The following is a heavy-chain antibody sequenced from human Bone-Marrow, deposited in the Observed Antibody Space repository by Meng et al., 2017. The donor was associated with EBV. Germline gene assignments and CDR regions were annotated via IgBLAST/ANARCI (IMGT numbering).Heavy chain of an antibody. D-gene: IGHD3-22*01. Sequence: LPRQGSGRGRAKPSETLSLTCPVFGCSSSSSSYSWGWIRQPPGKGLEWIGSIYYSGSTYYNPSLKSRVTISVDTSKNQFSLKLSSVTAADTAVYYCAREYDSSGYSDYWGQGTLVTVSS. CDR2: IYYSGST. V-gene: IGHV4-39*07. CDR3: AREYDSSGYSDY. CDR1: GCSSSSSSYS. J-gene: IGHJ4*02.